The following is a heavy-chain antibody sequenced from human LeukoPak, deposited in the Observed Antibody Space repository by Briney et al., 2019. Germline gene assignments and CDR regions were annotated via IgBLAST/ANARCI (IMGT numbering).Heavy chain of an antibody. CDR3: ARDPYTGSMFDY. V-gene: IGHV3-21*01. Sequence: GGSLRLSCVATGFTFKSSSMSWVRQAPGKGLEWVAFIGHFTGDIFYADSVKGRFNISRDDAKDSVYLQMNSLRVDDTAVYFCARDPYTGSMFDYWGHGTLVTVSS. CDR2: IGHFTGDI. D-gene: IGHD1-1*01. J-gene: IGHJ4*01. CDR1: GFTFKSSS.